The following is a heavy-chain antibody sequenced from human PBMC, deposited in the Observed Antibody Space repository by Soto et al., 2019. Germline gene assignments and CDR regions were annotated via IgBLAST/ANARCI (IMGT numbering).Heavy chain of an antibody. J-gene: IGHJ4*02. CDR2: FDPEDGET. CDR3: ATVRWSGITATQALDC. V-gene: IGHV1-24*01. CDR1: GYTLTELS. D-gene: IGHD1-7*01. Sequence: ASVKVSCKVSGYTLTELSMHWVRQAPGKGLEWMGGFDPEDGETIYAQKFQGRVTMTEDTSTDTAYMELSSLRSEDTAVYYCATVRWSGITATQALDCWRRGTLVTV.